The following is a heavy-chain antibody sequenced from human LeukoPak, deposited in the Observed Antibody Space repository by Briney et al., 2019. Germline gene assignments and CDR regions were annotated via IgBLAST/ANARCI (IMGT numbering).Heavy chain of an antibody. CDR3: ARLKLGYWYFDL. Sequence: GGSLRLSCAASGFTFSSYSMNWVRQAPGKGLEWVSSISSSSSYIYYADSLKGRFAISRDNAKDSLYLHLHSLRAEDTAVYYCARLKLGYWYFDLWGRGTLVTVSS. D-gene: IGHD7-27*01. V-gene: IGHV3-21*04. J-gene: IGHJ2*01. CDR1: GFTFSSYS. CDR2: ISSSSSYI.